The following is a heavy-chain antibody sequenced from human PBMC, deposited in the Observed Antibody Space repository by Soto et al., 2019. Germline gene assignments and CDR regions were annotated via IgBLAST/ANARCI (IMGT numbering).Heavy chain of an antibody. CDR2: VHNSGST. D-gene: IGHD2-21*02. J-gene: IGHJ5*02. V-gene: IGHV4-39*01. Sequence: LSLTCTVSGDSITSSPYYWAWIRQPPGKDLEWLASVHNSGSTHYNPSLKSRLTISRDTSKNQFSLKVSSVTAADTAVYHCARRVTVPSHYFDPWGQGTLVTVSS. CDR3: ARRVTVPSHYFDP. CDR1: GDSITSSPYY.